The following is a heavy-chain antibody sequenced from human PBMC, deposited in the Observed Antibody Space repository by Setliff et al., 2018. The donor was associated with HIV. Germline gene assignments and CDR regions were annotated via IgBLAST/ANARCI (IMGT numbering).Heavy chain of an antibody. CDR3: AREVVVAGVHYYNMDV. Sequence: ASVKVSCKASGYTFTSYGISWVRQAPGQGLEWMGWINTNTGNPTYAQGFTGRFVFSLDTSVSTAYLQISSLKAEDTAVYYCAREVVVAGVHYYNMDVWGKGTTVT. J-gene: IGHJ6*03. CDR1: GYTFTSYG. V-gene: IGHV7-4-1*02. D-gene: IGHD2-15*01. CDR2: INTNTGNP.